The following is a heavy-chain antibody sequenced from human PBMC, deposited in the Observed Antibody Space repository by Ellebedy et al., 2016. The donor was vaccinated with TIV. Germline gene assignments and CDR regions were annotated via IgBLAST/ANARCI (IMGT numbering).Heavy chain of an antibody. CDR3: ARVTLWYFDL. V-gene: IGHV1-69*04. J-gene: IGHJ2*01. Sequence: AASVKVSCKASGGTFSSYAISWVRQAPGQGLEWMGRIIPILGIANYAQKFQGRVTITADKATSTAYMERSSLRSEDTAVYYCARVTLWYFDLWGRGTLVTVSS. CDR1: GGTFSSYA. D-gene: IGHD3-16*01. CDR2: IIPILGIA.